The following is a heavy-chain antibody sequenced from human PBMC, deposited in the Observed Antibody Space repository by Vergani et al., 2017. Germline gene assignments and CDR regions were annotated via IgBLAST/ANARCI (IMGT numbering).Heavy chain of an antibody. Sequence: QVQLVQSGAEVKKPGASVKVSCKASGYTFTGYYMHWVRQAPGQGLEWMGWINPNSGGTNYAQKFQGRVTMTRDTSISTAYMELSRLRSDDTAVYYCAKDHEVDFWSGYYKRHFDYWGQGTLVTVSS. V-gene: IGHV1-2*02. J-gene: IGHJ4*02. CDR2: INPNSGGT. CDR3: AKDHEVDFWSGYYKRHFDY. D-gene: IGHD3-3*01. CDR1: GYTFTGYY.